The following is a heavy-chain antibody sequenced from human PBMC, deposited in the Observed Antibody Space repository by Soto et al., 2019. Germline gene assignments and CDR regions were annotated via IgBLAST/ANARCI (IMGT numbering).Heavy chain of an antibody. D-gene: IGHD3-22*01. CDR3: AARLDSSGYTPFDY. CDR2: VSESGIYT. Sequence: GGSLRLSCAASRLTFSSYAMNWVRQAPGQGLEWVSAVSESGIYTYYADSVKGRFTVSRDNSKNTLYLQMNRLRAEDTAVYYCAARLDSSGYTPFDYWGQGTLVTVSS. J-gene: IGHJ4*02. CDR1: RLTFSSYA. V-gene: IGHV3-23*01.